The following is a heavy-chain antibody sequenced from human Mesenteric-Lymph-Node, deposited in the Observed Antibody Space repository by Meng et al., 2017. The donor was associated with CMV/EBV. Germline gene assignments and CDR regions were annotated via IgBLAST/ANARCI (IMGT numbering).Heavy chain of an antibody. J-gene: IGHJ4*02. D-gene: IGHD2-2*01. CDR3: VTATRYQLPVF. CDR2: INDSGNT. V-gene: IGHV4-34*01. CDR1: GYSISNGYY. Sequence: GSLRLSCTVSGYSISNGYYWSWIRQSPGKGLEWIGEINDSGNTNYNPSLKSRVTVSVDTSKSQFSLKVNSVTAADTAVYYCVTATRYQLPVFWGQGTLVTVSS.